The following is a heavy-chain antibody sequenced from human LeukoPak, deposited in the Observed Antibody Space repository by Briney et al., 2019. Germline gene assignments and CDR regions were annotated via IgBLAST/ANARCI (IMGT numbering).Heavy chain of an antibody. CDR3: ARDRGYCSGGSCYRYFET. CDR2: ISNTADTQ. V-gene: IGHV3-48*01. J-gene: IGHJ4*02. D-gene: IGHD2-15*01. CDR1: GFTFSDYS. Sequence: QSGGSLRLSCAASGFTFSDYSISWVRQAPGKGLEWGSYISNTADTQYYADSVRGRFTISRDNAKNSAYLQMNTLRAEDTAVYYCARDRGYCSGGSCYRYFETWGQGTLVTVSS.